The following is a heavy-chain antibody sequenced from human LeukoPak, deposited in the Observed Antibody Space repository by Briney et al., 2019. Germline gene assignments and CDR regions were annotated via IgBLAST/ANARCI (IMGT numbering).Heavy chain of an antibody. J-gene: IGHJ4*02. Sequence: SETLSLTCTVSGGPISSSSYCWGWIRQPPGKGLEWIGSIYYSGSTYYNPSLKSRVTISVDTSKNQFSLKLSSVTAADTAVYYCARQGLWSGYYRYFDYWGQGTMVTVSS. V-gene: IGHV4-39*01. CDR1: GGPISSSSYC. CDR3: ARQGLWSGYYRYFDY. D-gene: IGHD3-3*01. CDR2: IYYSGST.